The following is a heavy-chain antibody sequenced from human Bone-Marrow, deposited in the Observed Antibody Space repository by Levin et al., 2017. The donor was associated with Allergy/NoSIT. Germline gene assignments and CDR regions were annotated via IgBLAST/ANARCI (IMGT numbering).Heavy chain of an antibody. V-gene: IGHV3-30-3*01. CDR1: GFTFSSPA. Sequence: LSLPCAASGFTFSSPAMHWVRQAPGKGLEWVAVISYDGSNKYYADSVKGRFTISRDNSKNTLYLQMNSLRAEDTAVYYCARGAMVRGVITYYYYGMDGWGQGTTVTVSS. CDR2: ISYDGSNK. J-gene: IGHJ6*02. D-gene: IGHD3-10*01. CDR3: ARGAMVRGVITYYYYGMDG.